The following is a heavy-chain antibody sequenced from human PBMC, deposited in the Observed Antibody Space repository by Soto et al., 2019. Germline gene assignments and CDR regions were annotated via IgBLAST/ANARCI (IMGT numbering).Heavy chain of an antibody. Sequence: QITLKASGPTLVKPTQTLTLTCTFSGFSLSTSGVNVGWIRQPPGKALEWLALIYWDDGKRYSPSLESRLTIAKDTSKNQVVLTMTNMDPVDTATYYCAYRPQSTFDIWGQGTMVTVYS. CDR1: GFSLSTSGVN. J-gene: IGHJ3*02. D-gene: IGHD6-6*01. V-gene: IGHV2-5*02. CDR3: AYRPQSTFDI. CDR2: IYWDDGK.